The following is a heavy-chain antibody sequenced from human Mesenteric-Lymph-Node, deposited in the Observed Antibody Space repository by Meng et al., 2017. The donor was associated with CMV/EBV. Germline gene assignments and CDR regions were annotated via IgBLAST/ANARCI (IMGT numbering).Heavy chain of an antibody. CDR2: IYYSGST. D-gene: IGHD6-13*01. CDR1: GGSISSYY. V-gene: IGHV4-59*01. CDR3: ARLGPITAAGGFDS. J-gene: IGHJ4*02. Sequence: GSLRLSCTVSGGSISSYYWSWIRQPPGKGLEWIGYIYYSGSTNYNPSLKSRVTISVDTSKNQFSLKLSSVTAADTAVYYCARLGPITAAGGFDSWGQGTLVTVSS.